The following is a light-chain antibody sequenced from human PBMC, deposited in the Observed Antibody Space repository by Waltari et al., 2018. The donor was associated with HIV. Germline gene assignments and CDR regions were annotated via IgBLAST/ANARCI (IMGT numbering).Light chain of an antibody. CDR1: SSDVDYYNY. Sequence: QSALTQPASVSRSPGQSITISCTGISSDVDYYNYDCWYQQHPGKAPKLMIYDVTHRPAGVSNRFSGSKSGNTASLTISGLQAEDEADYYCSSYTSSSWVFGGGTKLTVL. J-gene: IGLJ3*02. CDR2: DVT. V-gene: IGLV2-14*03. CDR3: SSYTSSSWV.